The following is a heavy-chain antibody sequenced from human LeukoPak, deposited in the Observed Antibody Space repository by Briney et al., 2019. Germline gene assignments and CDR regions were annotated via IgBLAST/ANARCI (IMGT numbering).Heavy chain of an antibody. J-gene: IGHJ6*03. CDR3: ARDGGYCSSTSCYNYYYYMDV. D-gene: IGHD2-2*02. Sequence: ASVKVSCKASGYTFTGYYMHWVRQAPGQGLEWMGWINPNSGGTNYAQKFQGRVTMTRDTPISTAYMELSRLRSDDTAVYYCARDGGYCSSTSCYNYYYYMDVWGKGTTVTVSS. CDR1: GYTFTGYY. CDR2: INPNSGGT. V-gene: IGHV1-2*02.